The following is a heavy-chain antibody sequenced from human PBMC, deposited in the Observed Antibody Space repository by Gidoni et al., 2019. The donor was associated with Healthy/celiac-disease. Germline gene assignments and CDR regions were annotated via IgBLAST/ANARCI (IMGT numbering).Heavy chain of an antibody. CDR2: ISGSGGSP. V-gene: IGHV3-23*01. CDR1: GSTCSSYA. CDR3: AKALNPRRFYFDY. J-gene: IGHJ4*02. Sequence: EVQLLEAGGGLVQPGGSRRRSGAASGSTCSSYAMSWVRQAPGKGLGLVSAISGSGGSPYYADSVKGRFTISRDNSKNTLYLQMNSLRAEDTAVYYCAKALNPRRFYFDYWGQGTLVTVSS.